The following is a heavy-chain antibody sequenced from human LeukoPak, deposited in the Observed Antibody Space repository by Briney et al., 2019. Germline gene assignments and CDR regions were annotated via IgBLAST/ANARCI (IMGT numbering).Heavy chain of an antibody. Sequence: GGSLRLSCAASGFTFSSYGMHWVRQAPGKGLEWVAGISYDRSNRSYADSVKGRFTISRDNSNNTLYLQMNSLRAEDTAVYYCAKDYWLHGGWDYYYMDVWGKGTTVTVSS. J-gene: IGHJ6*03. D-gene: IGHD6-19*01. V-gene: IGHV3-30*18. CDR3: AKDYWLHGGWDYYYMDV. CDR1: GFTFSSYG. CDR2: ISYDRSNR.